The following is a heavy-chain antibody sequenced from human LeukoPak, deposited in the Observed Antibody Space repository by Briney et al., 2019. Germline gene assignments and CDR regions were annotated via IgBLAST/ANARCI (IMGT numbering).Heavy chain of an antibody. CDR1: GFTFSSYS. V-gene: IGHV3-21*01. CDR3: ARDLDSSSSVSGY. J-gene: IGHJ4*02. Sequence: GGSLRLSCAASGFTFSSYSMNWVRQAPGKGLEWVSSISSSSSYIYYADSVTGRFTISRDNAKNSLYLQMNSLRAEDTAVYYCARDLDSSSSVSGYWGQGTLVTVSS. D-gene: IGHD6-6*01. CDR2: ISSSSSYI.